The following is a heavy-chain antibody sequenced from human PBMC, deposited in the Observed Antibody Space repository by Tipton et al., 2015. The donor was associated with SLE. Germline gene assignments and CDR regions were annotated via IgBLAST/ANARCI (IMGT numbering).Heavy chain of an antibody. J-gene: IGHJ5*02. CDR1: GFTFSSYA. CDR3: AKGREPAALREFDP. V-gene: IGHV3-23*03. CDR2: IYSGGSST. D-gene: IGHD2-2*01. Sequence: GSLRLSCAASGFTFSSYAMSWVRQAPGKGLEWVSVIYSGGSSTYYADSVKGRFTISRDNSKNTLYLQMNSLRAEDTAVYYCAKGREPAALREFDPWGQGTLVTVSS.